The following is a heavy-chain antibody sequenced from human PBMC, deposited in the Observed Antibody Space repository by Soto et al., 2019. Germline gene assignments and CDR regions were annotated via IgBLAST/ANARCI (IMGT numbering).Heavy chain of an antibody. CDR3: AIGYAFWSVYYSGYFDY. Sequence: QVQLVQSGAEVKKPGASVKVSCKTSGYTFTSYGVTWVRQAPGQGLEWMGWISAYNGNTNYAQKFQGRITMTTDTSTSTAYMELRSLRSDDTAVYYCAIGYAFWSVYYSGYFDYWGQGTLVTVSS. CDR1: GYTFTSYG. J-gene: IGHJ4*02. V-gene: IGHV1-18*01. D-gene: IGHD3-3*01. CDR2: ISAYNGNT.